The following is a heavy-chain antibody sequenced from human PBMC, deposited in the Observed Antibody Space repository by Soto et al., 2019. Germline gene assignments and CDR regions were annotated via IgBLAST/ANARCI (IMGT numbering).Heavy chain of an antibody. CDR1: GFTFHDYT. Sequence: EVQLVESGGVLVQPGGSLRLSCVASGFTFHDYTMHWVRQAPGKGLEWVSLFSWDGSSAYYGDSVKGRFATSRDNSTNSVYMQMNSLRPEDTAVYFCAKAVGGYYNGIDDWGQGTTVTVSS. CDR3: AKAVGGYYNGIDD. V-gene: IGHV3-43*01. J-gene: IGHJ6*02. D-gene: IGHD3-10*01. CDR2: FSWDGSSA.